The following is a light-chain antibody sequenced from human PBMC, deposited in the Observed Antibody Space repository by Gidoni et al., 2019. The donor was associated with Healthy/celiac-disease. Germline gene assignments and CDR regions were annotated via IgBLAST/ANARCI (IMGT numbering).Light chain of an antibody. CDR2: AAS. CDR1: QSISSY. V-gene: IGKV1-39*01. CDR3: QQSYSTPPV. J-gene: IGKJ3*01. Sequence: DIQMTQSPTSLSASVGDSVTISCRASQSISSYLNWYQQKPGKAPKLLIYAASSLQSGVPSRFSGSGSGTDFTLTISRLQPEDFATYYCQQSYSTPPVFGPGTKVDIK.